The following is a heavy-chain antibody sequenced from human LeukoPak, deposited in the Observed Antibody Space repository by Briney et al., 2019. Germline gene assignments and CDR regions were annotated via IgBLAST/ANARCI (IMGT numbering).Heavy chain of an antibody. J-gene: IGHJ4*02. V-gene: IGHV3-33*01. CDR1: GFTFTTYG. CDR3: ARDLWQQMIQGYDY. Sequence: GGSLRLSCAASGFTFTTYGMHWVRQAPGKGLEWVAVIWNDGSYKHYADSVKGRFTISRDDSKNTIYLQMNSLRAEDTAVYYCARDLWQQMIQGYDYWGQGTLFTVSS. CDR2: IWNDGSYK. D-gene: IGHD6-13*01.